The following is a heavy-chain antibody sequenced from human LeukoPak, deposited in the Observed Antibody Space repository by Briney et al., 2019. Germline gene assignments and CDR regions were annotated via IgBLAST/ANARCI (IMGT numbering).Heavy chain of an antibody. Sequence: ASVKVSCKASGYTFTRYGITWVRQAPGQGLEWMGWISAYNGDTKYAQKLQGRVTMTTDTSTSTAYMELRSLRSDDTAVYYCARDPSNTSGWYIYFDYWGQGTLVTVSS. CDR2: ISAYNGDT. CDR1: GYTFTRYG. J-gene: IGHJ4*02. CDR3: ARDPSNTSGWYIYFDY. V-gene: IGHV1-18*01. D-gene: IGHD6-19*01.